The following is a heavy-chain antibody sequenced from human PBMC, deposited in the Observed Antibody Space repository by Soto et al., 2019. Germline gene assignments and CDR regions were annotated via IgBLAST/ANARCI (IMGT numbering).Heavy chain of an antibody. D-gene: IGHD6-19*01. CDR1: GFTFSSYG. Sequence: GGSLRLSCAASGFTFSSYGMHWVRQAPGKGLEWVAVIWYDGSNKYYADSVKGRFTISRDNSKNTLYLQMNSLRAEDTAVYYCARARDDGIAVAGSVHYYYYYMDVWGKGTTVTVSS. CDR3: ARARDDGIAVAGSVHYYYYYMDV. CDR2: IWYDGSNK. V-gene: IGHV3-33*01. J-gene: IGHJ6*03.